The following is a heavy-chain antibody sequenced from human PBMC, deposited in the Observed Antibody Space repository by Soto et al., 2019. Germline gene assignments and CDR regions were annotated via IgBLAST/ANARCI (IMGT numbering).Heavy chain of an antibody. J-gene: IGHJ6*03. Sequence: QVQLVESGGGVVQPGRSLRLSCAASGFTFSSYGMHWVRQAPGKGLEWVAVIWYDGSNKYYADSVKGRFTISRDNSKNTRDVQMNSRGAEDTAVFYCARGNLDFEVVTPWPPEDYYNMDVWFKETTV. CDR2: IWYDGSNK. D-gene: IGHD3-3*01. CDR1: GFTFSSYG. CDR3: ARGNLDFEVVTPWPPEDYYNMDV. V-gene: IGHV3-33*01.